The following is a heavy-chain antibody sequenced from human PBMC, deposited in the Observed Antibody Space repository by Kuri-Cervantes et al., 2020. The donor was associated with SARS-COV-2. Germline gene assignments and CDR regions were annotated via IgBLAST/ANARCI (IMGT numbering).Heavy chain of an antibody. CDR1: GFTFSTYW. CDR3: ARGKALWDWLLYAFGDY. CDR2: IKQDGSEK. V-gene: IGHV3-7*01. D-gene: IGHD3/OR15-3a*01. J-gene: IGHJ4*02. Sequence: GGSLRLSCAASGFTFSTYWMTWVRQAPGKGLERVANIKQDGSEKYYVDSVRGRFTISRDNAKNSLYLQMNSLRAEDTAVYYCARGKALWDWLLYAFGDYWGQGTLVTVSS.